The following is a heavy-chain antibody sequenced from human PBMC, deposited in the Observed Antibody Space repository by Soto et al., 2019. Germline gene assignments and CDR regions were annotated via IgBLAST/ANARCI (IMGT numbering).Heavy chain of an antibody. D-gene: IGHD3-3*01. J-gene: IGHJ5*02. V-gene: IGHV4-59*01. CDR2: IYYSGST. CDR1: GGSISSYY. CDR3: ARDGLRLYDFEGFDP. Sequence: SETLSLTCTVSGGSISSYYWSWIRQPPGKGLEWIGYIYYSGSTNYNPSLKSRVTISVDTSKNQFSLKLSSVTAADTAVYYCARDGLRLYDFEGFDPWGQGTLVTVSS.